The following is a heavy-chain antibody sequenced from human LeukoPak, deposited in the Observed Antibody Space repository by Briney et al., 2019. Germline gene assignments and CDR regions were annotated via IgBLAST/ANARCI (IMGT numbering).Heavy chain of an antibody. D-gene: IGHD4-17*01. CDR3: ARVEVTTLDFDY. J-gene: IGHJ4*02. CDR2: IYYSGST. V-gene: IGHV4-59*06. CDR1: GGSISSYY. Sequence: KSSETLSLTCTVSGGSISSYYWSWIRQHPGKGLEWIGYIYYSGSTYYNPSLKSRVTISVDTSKNQFSLKLSSVTAADTAVYYCARVEVTTLDFDYWGQGTLVTVSS.